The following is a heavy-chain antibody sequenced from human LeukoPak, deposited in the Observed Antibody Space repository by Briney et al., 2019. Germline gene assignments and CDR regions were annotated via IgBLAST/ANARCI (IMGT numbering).Heavy chain of an antibody. J-gene: IGHJ4*02. D-gene: IGHD3-10*01. Sequence: GRSLRLSCAASGFTFSSCGMHWVRQAPGKGLEWVAVITYDGDTTYFEDSVKGRFTISRDTSRSTLYLQMNSLGAEDTAVYYCVKEQGSGSYRTADYWGQGTLVTVSS. CDR1: GFTFSSCG. CDR2: ITYDGDTT. V-gene: IGHV3-30*18. CDR3: VKEQGSGSYRTADY.